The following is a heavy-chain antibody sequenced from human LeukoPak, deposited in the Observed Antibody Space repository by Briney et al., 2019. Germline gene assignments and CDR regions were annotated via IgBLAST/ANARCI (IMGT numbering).Heavy chain of an antibody. J-gene: IGHJ4*02. V-gene: IGHV3-23*01. CDR3: ASHGGFSSGWYLAYFDN. Sequence: GGSLRLSCAVSGFTFSGYAMSWVRQAPGKGLEWVSSINGGGASTYYGDSVKGRFTVSRDNSKSTLNLQMNSLRPEDTAVYYCASHGGFSSGWYLAYFDNWGQGTRVTVSS. CDR1: GFTFSGYA. CDR2: INGGGAST. D-gene: IGHD6-19*01.